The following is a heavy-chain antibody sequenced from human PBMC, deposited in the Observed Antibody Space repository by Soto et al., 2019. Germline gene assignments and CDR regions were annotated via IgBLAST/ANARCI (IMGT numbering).Heavy chain of an antibody. D-gene: IGHD3-16*01. CDR2: ISTTRTTI. CDR1: GFTFSNYN. CDR3: ARDRVGLDY. Sequence: EVQLVESGGGLVQPGGSRKLSCEASGFTFSNYNMNWVRQAPGKGLEWLAYISTTRTTIYYADSVKGQFTIARDNVKSSLYLYMNSLRDEDTAVYYCARDRVGLDYWGQGTLVTVSS. J-gene: IGHJ4*02. V-gene: IGHV3-48*02.